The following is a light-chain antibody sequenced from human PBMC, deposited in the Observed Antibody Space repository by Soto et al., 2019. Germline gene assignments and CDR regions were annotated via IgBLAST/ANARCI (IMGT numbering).Light chain of an antibody. J-gene: IGKJ1*01. CDR1: HYISMW. CDR2: DAS. Sequence: DIQMTQSPSTLSASVGDRVSFTCRASHYISMWLAWYQQRPGKAPKLLIYDASSLESGVPSRFSGSGSGTEFPLTISLPQADDFVNYYYQRYNSYSRFGQGTKVDI. V-gene: IGKV1-5*01. CDR3: QRYNSYSR.